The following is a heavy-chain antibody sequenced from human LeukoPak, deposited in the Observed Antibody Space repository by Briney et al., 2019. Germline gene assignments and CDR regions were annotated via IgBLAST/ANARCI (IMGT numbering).Heavy chain of an antibody. CDR1: GGSVSSSSYY. D-gene: IGHD6-13*01. Sequence: SETLSLTCTVSGGSVSSSSYYWGWIRQPPGKGLEWIGSIYYSGSSYYNPSLKSRVTISVDTSKSQFSLKLNSVTAADTAVYYCARHPEYSGSWYGTRGFDYWGQGSLVTVSS. J-gene: IGHJ4*02. CDR3: ARHPEYSGSWYGTRGFDY. CDR2: IYYSGSS. V-gene: IGHV4-39*01.